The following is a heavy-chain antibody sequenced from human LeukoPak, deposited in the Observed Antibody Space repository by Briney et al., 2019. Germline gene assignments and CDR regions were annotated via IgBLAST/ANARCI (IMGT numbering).Heavy chain of an antibody. V-gene: IGHV1-18*01. CDR3: ARDSKRVYGSSGYYSL. J-gene: IGHJ4*02. D-gene: IGHD3-22*01. CDR2: ISAYNGNT. Sequence: ASVKVSCKASGYTFTSYGISWVRQAPGQGLEWMGWISAYNGNTNYAQKLQGRVTMTTDTSTSTAYMELRSLRSDDTAVYYCARDSKRVYGSSGYYSLWGQGTLVTVSS. CDR1: GYTFTSYG.